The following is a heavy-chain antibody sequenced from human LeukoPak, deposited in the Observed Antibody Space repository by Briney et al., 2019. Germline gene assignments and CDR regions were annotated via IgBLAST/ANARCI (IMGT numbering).Heavy chain of an antibody. CDR1: CVYIHRGGYY. J-gene: IGHJ4*02. D-gene: IGHD1-26*01. V-gene: IGHV4-31*03. CDR2: IYYSGST. Sequence: SETLSLICTVSCVYIHRGGYYWSWIRQHPGKGLEWIGYIYYSGSTYYNPSLKSRVTISVDTSKNQFSLKLSSVTAADTCVYYCVSGSYRDYWGQGTLVTVSS. CDR3: VSGSYRDY.